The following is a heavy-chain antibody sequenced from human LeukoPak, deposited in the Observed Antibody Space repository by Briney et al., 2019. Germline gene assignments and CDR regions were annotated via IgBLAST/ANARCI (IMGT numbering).Heavy chain of an antibody. CDR1: GYTFTDYY. V-gene: IGHV1-2*02. Sequence: ASVTVSCKASGYTFTDYYMHWVRQAPGQGLEWMGWINPNSGGTNYAQKFQGRVTMTRDTSISTAYMELSRLRSDDTAVYYCARDPKTFRVDGYSSGWHYRGYYFDYWGQGTLVTVSS. CDR2: INPNSGGT. D-gene: IGHD6-19*01. J-gene: IGHJ4*02. CDR3: ARDPKTFRVDGYSSGWHYRGYYFDY.